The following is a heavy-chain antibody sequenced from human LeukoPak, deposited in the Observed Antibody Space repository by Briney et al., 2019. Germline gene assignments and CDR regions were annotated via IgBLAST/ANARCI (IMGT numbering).Heavy chain of an antibody. CDR3: ARDRIAAAHSDWFDP. Sequence: GGSLRLSCAASGFTFSSYAMSWVRQAPGKGLEWVSAISGSGGSTYYADSVKGRFTISRDNAKNSLYLQMNSLRAEDTAVYYCARDRIAAAHSDWFDPWGQGTLVTVSS. D-gene: IGHD6-13*01. CDR1: GFTFSSYA. V-gene: IGHV3-23*01. J-gene: IGHJ5*02. CDR2: ISGSGGST.